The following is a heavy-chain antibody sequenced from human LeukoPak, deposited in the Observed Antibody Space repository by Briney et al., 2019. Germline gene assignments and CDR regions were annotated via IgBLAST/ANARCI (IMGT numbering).Heavy chain of an antibody. D-gene: IGHD1-26*01. CDR3: ARNGEAGATSLLADFDY. Sequence: PGGSLRLSCAASGFTFSSYSMNWVRQAPGKGLEWVSYISSSSSTIYYADSVKGRFTISRDNAKNSLYLQMNSLRDEDTAVYYCARNGEAGATSLLADFDYWGQGTLVTVSS. CDR1: GFTFSSYS. CDR2: ISSSSSTI. J-gene: IGHJ4*02. V-gene: IGHV3-48*02.